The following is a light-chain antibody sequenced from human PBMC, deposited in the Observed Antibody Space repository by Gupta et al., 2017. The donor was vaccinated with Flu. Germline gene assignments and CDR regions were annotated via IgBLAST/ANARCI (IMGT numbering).Light chain of an antibody. J-gene: IGLJ2*01. CDR1: TSNIGNNY. CDR3: ATWDSSLNVV. CDR2: ENN. Sequence: QSVLTQPPSVSAAPGQKVTISCSGSTSNIGNNYVSWYQQLPGTAPKLLIYENNKRPSGIPDRFSGSKSGTSATLGITGLQTGDEADYYCATWDSSLNVVFGGGTKLTVL. V-gene: IGLV1-51*02.